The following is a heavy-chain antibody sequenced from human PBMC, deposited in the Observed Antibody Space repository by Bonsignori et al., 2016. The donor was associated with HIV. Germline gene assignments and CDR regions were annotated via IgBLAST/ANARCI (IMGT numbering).Heavy chain of an antibody. J-gene: IGHJ4*01. CDR2: IHQSGDT. CDR3: ARGEDRRRGTY. V-gene: IGHV4-38-2*02. D-gene: IGHD2-15*01. CDR1: GYSISRGYY. Sequence: QVQLRESGPGLVKPSETVSLTCSVSGYSISRGYYWGWIRQSPGKGLEWIGNIHQSGDTLYNPTLKSRITISVDTSQNQFSLRLTSVTAADTAIYYCARGEDRRRGTYWGHGSPGHCLL.